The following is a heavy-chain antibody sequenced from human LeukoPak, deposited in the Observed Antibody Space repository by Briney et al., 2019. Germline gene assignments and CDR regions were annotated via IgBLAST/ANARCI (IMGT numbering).Heavy chain of an antibody. V-gene: IGHV1-69*13. CDR2: IIPIFGTA. CDR3: ASPYDYYDSSGYVV. Sequence: SVKVSCKASGYTFTSFDISWVRQAPGQGLEWMGGIIPIFGTANYAQKFQGRVTIAADESTSTAYMELSSLRSEDTAVYYCASPYDYYDSSGYVVWGQGTLVTVSS. CDR1: GYTFTSFD. D-gene: IGHD3-22*01. J-gene: IGHJ4*02.